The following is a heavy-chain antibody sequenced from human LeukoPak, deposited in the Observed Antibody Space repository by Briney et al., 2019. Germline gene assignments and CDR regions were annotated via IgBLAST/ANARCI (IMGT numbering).Heavy chain of an antibody. CDR1: GFTFSDYY. J-gene: IGHJ4*02. D-gene: IGHD5-18*01. V-gene: IGHV3-11*05. CDR2: ISSSRGHT. CDR3: ARVVDTHFDY. Sequence: GGSLRLSCAASGFTFSDYYMSWIRQAPGKGLEWVSYISSSRGHTTYADSVKGRFTISRDNAQNSLYLQMNILRAEDTAVYYCARVVDTHFDYWGQGTLVTVSS.